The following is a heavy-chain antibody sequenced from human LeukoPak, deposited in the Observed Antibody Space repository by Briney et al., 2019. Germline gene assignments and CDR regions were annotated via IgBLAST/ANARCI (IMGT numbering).Heavy chain of an antibody. V-gene: IGHV4-59*08. CDR2: IDYSGYT. CDR3: TTCAPNRYWFAP. CDR1: EGSISHDY. Sequence: SETLSLTCNISEGSISHDYWVWVRQPPGKGLEWIAYIDYSGYTDNNPSVKSRVTMSIDTSKGQFTLHLRSVSAADTAIYYCTTCAPNRYWFAPWGQGIQVTVSS. D-gene: IGHD2-2*01. J-gene: IGHJ5*02.